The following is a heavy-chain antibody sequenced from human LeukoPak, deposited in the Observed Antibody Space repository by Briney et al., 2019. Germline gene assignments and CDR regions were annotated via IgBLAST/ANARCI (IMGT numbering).Heavy chain of an antibody. CDR2: IYTSGST. CDR1: GGSISSYY. CDR3: ARDHNWNDVDWFDP. Sequence: PSETLSLTCTVSGGSISSYYWSWIRQPPGKGLEWIGYIYTSGSTNYNPSLKSRVTISVDTSKNQFSLKLSSVTAADTAVYYCARDHNWNDVDWFDPWGQGTLVTVSS. V-gene: IGHV4-4*08. J-gene: IGHJ5*02. D-gene: IGHD1-1*01.